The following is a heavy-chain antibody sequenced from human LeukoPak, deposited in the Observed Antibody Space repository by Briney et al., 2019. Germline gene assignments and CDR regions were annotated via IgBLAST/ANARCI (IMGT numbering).Heavy chain of an antibody. J-gene: IGHJ4*02. D-gene: IGHD3-16*01. CDR3: ARHDNDDDFDY. Sequence: ASVTVSFTASGYTFTRYAINWLRQAPRQGLEWMGWINMYTANPAYAQGFTERFVFSLDTSVTTAYLQISNLKTEDTAVYYCARHDNDDDFDYWGQGTLVTVSS. V-gene: IGHV7-4-1*02. CDR1: GYTFTRYA. CDR2: INMYTANP.